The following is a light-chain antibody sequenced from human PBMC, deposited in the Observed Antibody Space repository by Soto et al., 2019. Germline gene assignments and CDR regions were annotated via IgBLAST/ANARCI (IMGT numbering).Light chain of an antibody. CDR1: QSISGW. J-gene: IGKJ1*01. V-gene: IGKV1-5*01. CDR3: QQYNSYSWT. Sequence: DIQMTQSPSTLSASVGDRVTITCRASQSISGWLAWYQQKPGKAPKGLIFEVSSLERGAPSRFSGSGSGTEFTLTISNLQPDDFANYYCQQYNSYSWTFGQGTKVDIK. CDR2: EVS.